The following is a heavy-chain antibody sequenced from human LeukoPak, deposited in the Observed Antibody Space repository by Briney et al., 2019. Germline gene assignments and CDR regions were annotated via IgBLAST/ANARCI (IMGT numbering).Heavy chain of an antibody. J-gene: IGHJ3*02. V-gene: IGHV3-23*01. CDR1: GFTFSSYA. D-gene: IGHD2/OR15-2a*01. CDR2: ISGSGGST. CDR3: AKAIVLLISGNAFDI. Sequence: PGGSLRLSCAASGFTFSSYAMSWVRQAPGKGLEWVSAISGSGGSTYYADSVKGRFTISRDNSKNTLYVQMNSLRAEDTAVYYCAKAIVLLISGNAFDIWGQGTMVTVSS.